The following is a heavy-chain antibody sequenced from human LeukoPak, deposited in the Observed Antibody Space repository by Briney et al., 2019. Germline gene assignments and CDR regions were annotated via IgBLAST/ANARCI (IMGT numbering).Heavy chain of an antibody. CDR2: IYSTGST. CDR3: ARGIADPYSFDS. CDR1: GGSINLYY. Sequence: SETLSLTCTVSGGSINLYYWSWIRQPAGKGLEWIGRIYSTGSTNYSPSLKSRVTMSVDKSKNRFSLNLSSVTAADTAVYYCARGIADPYSFDSWGQGTLVTVSS. D-gene: IGHD6-13*01. V-gene: IGHV4-4*07. J-gene: IGHJ4*02.